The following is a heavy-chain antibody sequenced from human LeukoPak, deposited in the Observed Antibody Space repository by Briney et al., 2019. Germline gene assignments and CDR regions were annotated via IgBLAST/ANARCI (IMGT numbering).Heavy chain of an antibody. J-gene: IGHJ4*02. CDR3: ARVDLDYGDSFDY. V-gene: IGHV4-39*07. CDR2: INHSGST. D-gene: IGHD4-17*01. Sequence: SETLSLTCTVSGGSISSSSYYWGWIRQPPGKGLEWIGEINHSGSTNYNPSLKSRVTISVDTSKNQFSLKLSSVTAADTAVYYCARVDLDYGDSFDYWGQGTLVTVSS. CDR1: GGSISSSSYY.